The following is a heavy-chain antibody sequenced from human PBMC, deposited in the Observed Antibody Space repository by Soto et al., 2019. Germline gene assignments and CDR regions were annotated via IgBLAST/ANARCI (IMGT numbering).Heavy chain of an antibody. J-gene: IGHJ3*02. V-gene: IGHV1-18*01. CDR3: ARGPTYYYDSSGSHAFDI. D-gene: IGHD3-22*01. CDR2: ISAYNGNT. CDR1: GYTFTSYG. Sequence: GASVKVSCKASGYTFTSYGISWVRRAPGQGLEWMGWISAYNGNTNYAQKLQGRVTMTTDTSTSTAYMELRSLRSDDTAVYYCARGPTYYYDSSGSHAFDIWGQGTMVTVSS.